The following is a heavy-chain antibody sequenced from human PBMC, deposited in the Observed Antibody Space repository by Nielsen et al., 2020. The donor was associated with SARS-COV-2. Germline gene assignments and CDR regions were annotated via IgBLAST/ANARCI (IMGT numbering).Heavy chain of an antibody. CDR2: IWYDGSNK. Sequence: GESLPISCAASGFTFSSYGMHWVRQAPGKGLEWVAVIWYDGSNKYYADSVKGRFTISRDNSKNTLYPQMNSLRAEDTAVYYCARDPRLFGSYYGMDVWGQGTTVTVSS. V-gene: IGHV3-33*01. J-gene: IGHJ6*02. D-gene: IGHD2-21*01. CDR1: GFTFSSYG. CDR3: ARDPRLFGSYYGMDV.